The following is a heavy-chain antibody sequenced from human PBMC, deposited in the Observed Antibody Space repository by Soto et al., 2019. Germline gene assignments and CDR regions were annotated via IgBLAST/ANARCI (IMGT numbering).Heavy chain of an antibody. V-gene: IGHV3-48*02. Sequence: EVQLVESGGGLVQPGGSLRLSCAASGFTFSSYSMNWVRQAPGKGLEWVSYISSSSSTIYYADSVKGRFTISRDNAKNSLYLQVNSLRDEDTAVYYCARDPDYGGNSGGYWGQGTLVTVSS. J-gene: IGHJ4*02. D-gene: IGHD4-17*01. CDR1: GFTFSSYS. CDR2: ISSSSSTI. CDR3: ARDPDYGGNSGGY.